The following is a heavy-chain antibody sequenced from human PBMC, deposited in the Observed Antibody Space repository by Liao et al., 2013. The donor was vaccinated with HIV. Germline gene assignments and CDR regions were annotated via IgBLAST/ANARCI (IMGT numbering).Heavy chain of an antibody. Sequence: QVQLQESGPGLVKPSETLPLTCTVSGGSISSFQWNWIRQPAGKGLEWIGRIYTSGSTYYNPSLKSRVTISVDTSKNQFSLKLSSVTAADTAVYYCARGFRLRLGLVDYWGQGTLVTVSS. CDR1: GGSISSFQ. CDR2: IYTSGST. V-gene: IGHV4-4*07. D-gene: IGHD3-16*01. CDR3: ARGFRLRLGLVDY. J-gene: IGHJ4*02.